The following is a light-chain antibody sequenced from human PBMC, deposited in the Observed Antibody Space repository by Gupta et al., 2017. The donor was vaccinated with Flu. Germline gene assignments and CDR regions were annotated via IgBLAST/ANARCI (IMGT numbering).Light chain of an antibody. CDR1: QSLLHPNGNNY. CDR3: MQTVQTPKT. Sequence: VTPGESASISCRSSQSLLHPNGNNYLAWLLQKPGQSPQLLMYWGSTRASGVPDRFSGSGSGTDFTLKISRVEAEDVGVYYCMQTVQTPKTFGQGTKVEIK. CDR2: WGS. V-gene: IGKV2-28*01. J-gene: IGKJ1*01.